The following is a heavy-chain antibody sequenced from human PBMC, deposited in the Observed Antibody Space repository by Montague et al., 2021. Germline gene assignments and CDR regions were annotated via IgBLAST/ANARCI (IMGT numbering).Heavy chain of an antibody. Sequence: SETLSLTCTVSGGSISSSPFYWGWIRQSPGKGLEWIGSNYYRGNTYYNPSQKSRISLSIGTSKNQFSLKMNSVTAADTAVYYCARAGPRSYGGDSLDYWGQGALVTVSS. CDR3: ARAGPRSYGGDSLDY. D-gene: IGHD5-18*01. V-gene: IGHV4-39*01. J-gene: IGHJ4*02. CDR1: GGSISSSPFY. CDR2: NYYRGNT.